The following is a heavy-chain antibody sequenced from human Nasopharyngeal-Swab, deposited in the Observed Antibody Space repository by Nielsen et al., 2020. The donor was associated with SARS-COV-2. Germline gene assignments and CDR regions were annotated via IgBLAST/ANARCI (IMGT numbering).Heavy chain of an antibody. CDR1: GFTFDDYA. CDR3: ATLAFVGTTYDAFDI. Sequence: GGSLRLSCAASGFTFDDYAMHWVRQAPGKGLEWVSGISRNSGSIGYADSVKGRFTISRDNAKNSLYLQMNSLRAEDTALYYCATLAFVGTTYDAFDIWGQGTMVTVSS. J-gene: IGHJ3*02. D-gene: IGHD3-3*02. V-gene: IGHV3-9*01. CDR2: ISRNSGSI.